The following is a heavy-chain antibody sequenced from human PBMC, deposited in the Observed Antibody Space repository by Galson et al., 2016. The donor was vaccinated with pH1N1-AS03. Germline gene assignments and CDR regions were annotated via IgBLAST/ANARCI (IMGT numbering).Heavy chain of an antibody. D-gene: IGHD3-10*01. J-gene: IGHJ3*01. CDR2: LDGGGDGT. CDR3: AKDVFGWAFDV. Sequence: SLRLSCAASGFSVRANAMSWVRQAPGKGLEWVASLDGGGDGTHYAGAVRGRFTISRDTSENTVYLQMNSLRAEDTALYYCAKDVFGWAFDVWGQGTMVTVFS. CDR1: GFSVRANA. V-gene: IGHV3-23*01.